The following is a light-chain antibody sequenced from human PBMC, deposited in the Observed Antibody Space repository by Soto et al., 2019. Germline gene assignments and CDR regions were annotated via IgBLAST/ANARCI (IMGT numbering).Light chain of an antibody. CDR3: QQYNNWPPN. CDR2: DAS. CDR1: ESVGRH. J-gene: IGKJ5*01. Sequence: VLTQSPSTLSVSPGGRSTLCCRASESVGRHLAWYHQKPGQAPKLLIFDASTRATGVPARFSGSESGTEFTLTVSSLQSEDIAVYFCQQYNNWPPNFGQGTRLEIK. V-gene: IGKV3-15*01.